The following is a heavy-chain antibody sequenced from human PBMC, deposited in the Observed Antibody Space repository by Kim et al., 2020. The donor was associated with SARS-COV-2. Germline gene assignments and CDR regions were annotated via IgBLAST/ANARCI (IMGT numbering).Heavy chain of an antibody. CDR2: IYYSGST. D-gene: IGHD3-22*01. CDR3: ASLRDYYDSSGYSSTFDY. CDR1: GGSISSYY. V-gene: IGHV4-59*13. Sequence: SETLSLTCTVSGGSISSYYWSWIRQPPGKGLEWIGYIYYSGSTNYNPSLKSRVTISVDTSKNQFSLKLSSVTAADTAVYYCASLRDYYDSSGYSSTFDYWGQGTLVTVSS. J-gene: IGHJ4*02.